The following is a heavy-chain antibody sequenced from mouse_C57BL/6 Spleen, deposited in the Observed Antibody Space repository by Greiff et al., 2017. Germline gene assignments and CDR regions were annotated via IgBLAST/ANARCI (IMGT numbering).Heavy chain of an antibody. CDR1: GFTFSSYG. CDR2: ISSGGSYT. V-gene: IGHV5-6*02. D-gene: IGHD2-2*01. J-gene: IGHJ4*01. Sequence: DVMLVESGGDLVKPGGSLKLSCAASGFTFSSYGMSWVRQTPDKRLEWVATISSGGSYTYYPDSVKGRFTISRDNAKNTLYLQMSSLKSEDTAMYYCARHDIYYGYDEGGYYAMDYWGQGTSVTVSS. CDR3: ARHDIYYGYDEGGYYAMDY.